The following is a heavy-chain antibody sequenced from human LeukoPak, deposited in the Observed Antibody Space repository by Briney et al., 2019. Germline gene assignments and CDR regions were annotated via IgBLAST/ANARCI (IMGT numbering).Heavy chain of an antibody. CDR2: IGPGPSHT. D-gene: IGHD3-10*02. J-gene: IGHJ4*02. CDR1: GLTFNTYG. V-gene: IGHV3-21*01. CDR3: ARDYVTMAPDY. Sequence: GGSLRLSCAASGLTFNTYGMNWVRQAPGKGLEWLSYIGPGPSHTYYADSVRGRFVISRDDAKSSLYLQMSSLRAEDTAVYYCARDYVTMAPDYGGLGTLVTVSS.